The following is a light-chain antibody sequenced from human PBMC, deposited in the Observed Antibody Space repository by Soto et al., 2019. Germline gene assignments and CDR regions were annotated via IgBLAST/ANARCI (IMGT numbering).Light chain of an antibody. J-gene: IGKJ4*01. CDR1: QSVSSTY. CDR3: QHYGSLVLT. V-gene: IGKV3-20*01. CDR2: GAS. Sequence: EIVLTQSPGTLSLSPGERATLSCRASQSVSSTYLAWYQQKPGQAPRLLIYGASSRATGIPDRFSGSGSGTDFTLTISRLEPEDSAVYYCQHYGSLVLTFGGGTKGEIK.